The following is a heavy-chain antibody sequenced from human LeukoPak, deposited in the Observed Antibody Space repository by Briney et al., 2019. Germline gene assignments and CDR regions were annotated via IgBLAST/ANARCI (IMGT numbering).Heavy chain of an antibody. V-gene: IGHV4-39*01. CDR2: IYYSGST. CDR3: ARQSPMVRGVIIYPVLYFQH. J-gene: IGHJ1*01. D-gene: IGHD3-10*01. CDR1: SGSISSSSHY. Sequence: SETLSLTCTVSSGSISSSSHYWGWIRQPPGKGLEWIGSIYYSGSTYYNPSLKSRVTISVDTSKNQFSLKLSSVTAADTAVYYCARQSPMVRGVIIYPVLYFQHWGQGTLVTVSS.